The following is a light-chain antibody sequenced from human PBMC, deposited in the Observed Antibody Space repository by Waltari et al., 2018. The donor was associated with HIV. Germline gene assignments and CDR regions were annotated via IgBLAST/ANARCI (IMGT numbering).Light chain of an antibody. CDR3: CSYAGSSTHV. J-gene: IGLJ1*01. CDR1: SSDVGSSNV. V-gene: IGLV2-23*02. Sequence: QSALTQPASVSGSPGQSITISCAGTSSDVGSSNVVSWYQQHPGKAPKLMIYEISKRPSGVSNRFSGSKSGNTASLTISGLQAEDEADYYCCSYAGSSTHVFGTGTKVTVL. CDR2: EIS.